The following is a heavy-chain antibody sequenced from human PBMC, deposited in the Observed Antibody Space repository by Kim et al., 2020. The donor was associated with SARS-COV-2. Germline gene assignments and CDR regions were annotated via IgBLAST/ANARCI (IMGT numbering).Heavy chain of an antibody. Sequence: THSNPSLKSRVTISVDTSKNQFSLKLSSVTAADTAVCYCARGLGGYDWGRWGQGTLVTVSS. J-gene: IGHJ4*02. CDR3: ARGLGGYDWGR. V-gene: IGHV4-34*01. D-gene: IGHD5-12*01. CDR2: T.